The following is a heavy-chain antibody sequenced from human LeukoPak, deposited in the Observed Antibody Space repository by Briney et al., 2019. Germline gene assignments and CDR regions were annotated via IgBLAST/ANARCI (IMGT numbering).Heavy chain of an antibody. V-gene: IGHV3-7*04. J-gene: IGHJ4*02. CDR1: GFTFSSYL. CDR3: ARSSWYVPFD. D-gene: IGHD6-13*01. CDR2: IGHDGSQK. Sequence: AGGSLRLSCAASGFTFSSYLMTWVRQAPGKGLEWVASIGHDGSQKDYVDSVKGRFTISRDNAKNSLYLQVISLTAEDTAVYYCARSSWYVPFDWGQGTLVTVSS.